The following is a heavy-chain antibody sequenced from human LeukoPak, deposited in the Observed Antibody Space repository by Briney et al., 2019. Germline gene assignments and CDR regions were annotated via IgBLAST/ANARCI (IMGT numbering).Heavy chain of an antibody. V-gene: IGHV4-59*11. CDR1: GGSISSHY. CDR3: ARGGSGYSYGYDY. Sequence: SGTLSLTCTVSGGSISSHYWSWIRQPPGKGLEWIGYIYYSGSTNYNPSLKSRVTISVDTSKNQFSLKLSSVTAADTAVYYCARGGSGYSYGYDYWGQGTLVTVSS. J-gene: IGHJ4*02. D-gene: IGHD5-18*01. CDR2: IYYSGST.